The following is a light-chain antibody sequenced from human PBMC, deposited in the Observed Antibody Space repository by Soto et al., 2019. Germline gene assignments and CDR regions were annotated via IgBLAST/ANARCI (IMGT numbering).Light chain of an antibody. Sequence: QSALTQPASVSGSPGQSITISCTGTSSDVGSYNLVSWYQQHPGKVPKLMIYEVSKRPSGVSDSFSGSKSGYTASLTIAGLQAEDEADYYCCSSAGSVTAHGFGGGTKLTVL. J-gene: IGLJ2*01. CDR1: SSDVGSYNL. V-gene: IGLV2-23*02. CDR3: CSSAGSVTAHG. CDR2: EVS.